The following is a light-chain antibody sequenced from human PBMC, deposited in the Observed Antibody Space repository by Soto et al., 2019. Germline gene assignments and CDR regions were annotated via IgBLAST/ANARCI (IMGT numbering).Light chain of an antibody. CDR2: GAS. CDR3: QQSYSTPLT. J-gene: IGKJ1*01. Sequence: EIVLTQSPATLSVSLGHSATLSCRASQSVSLSLALYQMRPGQPPRLLIYGASTRATDIPARFSGSGSGTDFTLTISSLQSENFATYYCQQSYSTPLTFGQGTKVDIK. V-gene: IGKV3-15*01. CDR1: QSVSLS.